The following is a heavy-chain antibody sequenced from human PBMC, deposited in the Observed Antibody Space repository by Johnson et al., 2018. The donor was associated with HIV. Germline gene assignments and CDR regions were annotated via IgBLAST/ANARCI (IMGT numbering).Heavy chain of an antibody. CDR1: GFTFSDYY. CDR3: TTVAALGAFDI. Sequence: VQLVESGGGLVQPGGSLRLSCAASGFTFSDYYMNWIRQAPGKGLEWVGRITSNTDGGTPDSAAPVKGRFTITRDDSKNTVYLQMNSLKTEDKAIYYCTTVAALGAFDICGLGTMVTVSS. J-gene: IGHJ3*02. V-gene: IGHV3-15*01. D-gene: IGHD5-12*01. CDR2: ITSNTDGGTP.